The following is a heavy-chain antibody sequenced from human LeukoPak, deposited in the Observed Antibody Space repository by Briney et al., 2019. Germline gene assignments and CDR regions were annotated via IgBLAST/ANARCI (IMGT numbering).Heavy chain of an antibody. CDR1: GFTFSSYA. CDR2: ISGSGGST. CDR3: AREPPDQALLYSTFDY. V-gene: IGHV3-23*01. D-gene: IGHD3-10*02. Sequence: QPGGSLRLSCAASGFTFSSYAMSWVRQAPGKGLEWVSAISGSGGSTYYADSVKGRFTISRDNSKNTLYLQMNSLRAEDTAVYYCAREPPDQALLYSTFDYWGQGTLVTVSS. J-gene: IGHJ4*02.